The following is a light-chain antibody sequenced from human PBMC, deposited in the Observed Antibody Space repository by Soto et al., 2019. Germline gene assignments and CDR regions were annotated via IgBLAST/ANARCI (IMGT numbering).Light chain of an antibody. V-gene: IGLV2-11*01. CDR2: DVN. CDR1: SSDVDNYNN. J-gene: IGLJ1*01. Sequence: QSLLTQPRSVSGSPGQSVTISCTRTSSDVDNYNNVSWYQQHPGKAPKLLIYDVNKRPSGVPYRFSGSKSGNTASLTISGLQAGDEADYYCCSYAGTYTRVFGTGTKLTVL. CDR3: CSYAGTYTRV.